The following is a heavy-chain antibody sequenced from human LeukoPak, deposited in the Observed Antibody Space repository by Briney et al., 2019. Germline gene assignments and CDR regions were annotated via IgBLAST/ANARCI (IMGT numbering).Heavy chain of an antibody. V-gene: IGHV3-21*01. J-gene: IGHJ4*02. CDR1: GFTVSGNY. CDR2: ISSSSSYI. Sequence: GGSLRLSCAASGFTVSGNYMSWVRQAPGKGLEWVSSISSSSSYIYYADSVKGRFTISRGNAKNSLYLQMNSLRAEDTAVYYCARGDTVVVPPCTVTPDYWGQGTLVTVSS. CDR3: ARGDTVVVPPCTVTPDY. D-gene: IGHD2-2*01.